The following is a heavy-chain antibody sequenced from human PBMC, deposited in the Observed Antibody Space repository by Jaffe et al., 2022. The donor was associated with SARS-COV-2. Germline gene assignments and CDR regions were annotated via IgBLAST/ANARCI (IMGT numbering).Heavy chain of an antibody. Sequence: QLQLQESGPGLVKPSETLSLTCTVSGGSISSSSYYWGWIRQPPGKGLEWIGSIYYSGSTYYNPSLKSRVTISVDTSKNQFSLKLSSVTAADTAVYYCARDLEMATIGGGYYFDYWGQGTLVTVSS. J-gene: IGHJ4*02. CDR2: IYYSGST. CDR1: GGSISSSSYY. D-gene: IGHD5-12*01. CDR3: ARDLEMATIGGGYYFDY. V-gene: IGHV4-39*01.